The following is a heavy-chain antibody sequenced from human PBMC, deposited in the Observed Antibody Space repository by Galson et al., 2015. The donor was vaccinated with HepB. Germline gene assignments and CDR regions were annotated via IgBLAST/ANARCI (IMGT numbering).Heavy chain of an antibody. CDR1: GFTFSSYS. D-gene: IGHD2-2*01. V-gene: IGHV3-48*02. J-gene: IGHJ4*02. Sequence: SLRLSCAASGFTFSSYSMNWVRQAPGKGLEWVSYISGSGTNIYYADSVKGRFTISRDNAKNSLYLQMNSLRDEDTAVYYCARDHCSSTNCYFDYWGQGTLVTGSS. CDR2: ISGSGTNI. CDR3: ARDHCSSTNCYFDY.